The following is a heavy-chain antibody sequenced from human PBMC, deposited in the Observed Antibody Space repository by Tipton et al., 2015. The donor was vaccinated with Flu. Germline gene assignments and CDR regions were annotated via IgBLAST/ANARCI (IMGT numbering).Heavy chain of an antibody. D-gene: IGHD1-20*01. Sequence: SLRLSCAISGFTFSTYAMHWVRQAPGKGLEWVSFISYNGKNIYYADSVKGRFTISRDNAKSLLYLQMNSLRAEDAGIYYCARGGRYFWNLDYWGQGALVTVSS. CDR3: ARGGRYFWNLDY. CDR2: ISYNGKNI. CDR1: GFTFSTYA. V-gene: IGHV3-30*04. J-gene: IGHJ4*02.